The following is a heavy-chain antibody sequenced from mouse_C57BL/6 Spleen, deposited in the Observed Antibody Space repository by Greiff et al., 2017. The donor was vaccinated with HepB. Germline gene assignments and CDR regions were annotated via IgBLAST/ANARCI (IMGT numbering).Heavy chain of an antibody. V-gene: IGHV1-9*01. CDR2: ILPGSGST. Sequence: QVQLQQSGAELVKPGASVKLSCTASGFTFKDYYMHWVKQRPGHGLEWIGEILPGSGSTNYNEKFKGKATFTADTSSNTAYMQLSSLTTEDSAIYNCARAGGKRGAMDYWGQGTSVTVSS. CDR3: ARAGGKRGAMDY. J-gene: IGHJ4*01. CDR1: GFTFKDYY.